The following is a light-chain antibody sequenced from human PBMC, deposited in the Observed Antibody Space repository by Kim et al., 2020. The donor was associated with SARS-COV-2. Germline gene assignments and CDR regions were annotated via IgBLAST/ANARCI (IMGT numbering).Light chain of an antibody. CDR3: SSFTTRSTLV. J-gene: IGLJ3*02. CDR2: DVN. V-gene: IGLV2-14*03. Sequence: GQSITSSCTGTISNIGSYNYVSWHQQHPGKAPKLMIYDVNKRPSGISSRFSGSKSGSTASLTISGLQSEDEADYYCSSFTTRSTLVFGGGTQLTVL. CDR1: ISNIGSYNY.